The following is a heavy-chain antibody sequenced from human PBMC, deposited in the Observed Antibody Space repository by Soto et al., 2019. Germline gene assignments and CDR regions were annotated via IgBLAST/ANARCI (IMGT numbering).Heavy chain of an antibody. Sequence: SVKVSCKASGGTFSSYAISWVRQAPGQGLEWMGGIIPIFGTANYAQKFQGRVTITADKSTSTAYMELSSLRSEDTAVYYCARGGLYDFWSGYSPGAYYYYGMDIWGQGTTVTVSS. D-gene: IGHD3-3*01. J-gene: IGHJ6*02. CDR3: ARGGLYDFWSGYSPGAYYYYGMDI. CDR1: GGTFSSYA. V-gene: IGHV1-69*06. CDR2: IIPIFGTA.